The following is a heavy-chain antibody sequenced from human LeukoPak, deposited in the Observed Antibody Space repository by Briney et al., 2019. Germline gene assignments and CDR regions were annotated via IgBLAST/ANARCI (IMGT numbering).Heavy chain of an antibody. CDR3: ARSRAYCSGGSCYNWFDP. J-gene: IGHJ5*02. CDR2: IYYSGST. CDR1: GGSISSYY. V-gene: IGHV4-59*01. D-gene: IGHD2-15*01. Sequence: PSETLSLTCTVSGGSISSYYWSWIRQPPGKGLEWIGYIYYSGSTNYNPSLKSRVTISVDTSKNQFSLKLSSVTAAGTAVYYCARSRAYCSGGSCYNWFDPWGQGTLVTVSS.